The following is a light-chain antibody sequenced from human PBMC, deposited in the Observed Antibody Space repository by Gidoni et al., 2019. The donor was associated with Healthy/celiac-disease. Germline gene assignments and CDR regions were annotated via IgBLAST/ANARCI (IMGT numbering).Light chain of an antibody. CDR3: NSRDSSGNPY. Sequence: SSELTHDPAVSVALGQTVRITCKGDSLRSYYASWYQQKPGQAPVLVIYGKNNRPSGIPDRFSGSSSGNTASLTITGAQAEDEADYYCNSRDSSGNPYFGGGTKLTVL. CDR1: SLRSYY. J-gene: IGLJ2*01. V-gene: IGLV3-19*01. CDR2: GKN.